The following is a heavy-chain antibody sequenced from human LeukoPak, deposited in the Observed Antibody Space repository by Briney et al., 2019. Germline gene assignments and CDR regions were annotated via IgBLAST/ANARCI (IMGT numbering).Heavy chain of an antibody. CDR3: ARGGSWYELNY. CDR2: ISSNGGST. V-gene: IGHV3-64*02. CDR1: GFTFSSYA. J-gene: IGHJ4*02. D-gene: IGHD6-13*01. Sequence: GSLRLSCAASGFTFSSYAMHWVRQAPGKGLEYVSAISSNGGSTYYADSVKGRFTISRDNSKSTLYLQMGSLRAEDMAVYYCARGGSWYELNYWGQGTLVTVSS.